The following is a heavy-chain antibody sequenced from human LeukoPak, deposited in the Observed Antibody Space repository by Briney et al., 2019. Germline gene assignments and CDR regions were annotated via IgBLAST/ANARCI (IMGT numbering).Heavy chain of an antibody. CDR1: GFTFSSYG. J-gene: IGHJ4*02. CDR3: AKDQGATISVFDY. V-gene: IGHV3-30*18. D-gene: IGHD5-24*01. CDR2: ISYDGSNK. Sequence: GTSLRLSCAASGFTFSSYGMHWVRQAPGKGLEWVAVISYDGSNKYYADSVKGRFTISRDNSKNTLYLQMNSLRVEDTAVYYCAKDQGATISVFDYWGQGTLVTVSS.